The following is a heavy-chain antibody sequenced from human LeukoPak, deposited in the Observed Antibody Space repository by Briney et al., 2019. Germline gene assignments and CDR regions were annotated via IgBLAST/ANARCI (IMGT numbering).Heavy chain of an antibody. CDR2: IYSGGST. J-gene: IGHJ4*02. CDR1: GFTVSSNY. D-gene: IGHD3-10*01. CDR3: ARETMLRGLINFDY. V-gene: IGHV3-66*01. Sequence: GGSLRLSCAASGFTVSSNYMSWVRQAPGKGLEWVSDIYSGGSTYYADFVKGRFTLSRDNSKNTLYLQMNTQRPEDTAAYFCARETMLRGLINFDYWGQGTLVTVSS.